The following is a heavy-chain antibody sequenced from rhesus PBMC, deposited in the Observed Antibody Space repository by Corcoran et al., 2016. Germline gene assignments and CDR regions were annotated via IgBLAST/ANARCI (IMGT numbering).Heavy chain of an antibody. CDR1: GGALRSLNW. Sequence: QVQLQESGPAVVKHSETLSLPCAVSGGALRSLNWASGGRQSPGKGPGGVGGFIGSGGSPECNPALKSQVTISNTTSKNQFSLKLTSVTAADTAVYYCARVEYSYSSTDYGLDFWGQGLRVTVSS. V-gene: IGHV4-93*01. J-gene: IGHJ3*01. CDR2: FIGSGGSP. D-gene: IGHD5-12*01. CDR3: ARVEYSYSSTDYGLDF.